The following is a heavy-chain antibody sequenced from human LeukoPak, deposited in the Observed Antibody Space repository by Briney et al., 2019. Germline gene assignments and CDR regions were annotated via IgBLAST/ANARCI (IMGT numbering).Heavy chain of an antibody. CDR1: GGSFSGYY. D-gene: IGHD2-2*01. V-gene: IGHV4-34*01. CDR2: INHSGST. CDR3: ARGGIVVVPAAQGWFDP. J-gene: IGHJ5*02. Sequence: SETLSLTCAVYGGSFSGYYWSWIRQPPGKGLEWIGEINHSGSTNYNPSLKGRVTISVDTSKNQFSLKLSSVTAADTAVYYCARGGIVVVPAAQGWFDPWGQGTLVTVSS.